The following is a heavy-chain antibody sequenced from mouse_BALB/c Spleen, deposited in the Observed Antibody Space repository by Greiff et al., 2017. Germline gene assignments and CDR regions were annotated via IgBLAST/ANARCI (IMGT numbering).Heavy chain of an antibody. CDR2: INPYNGDT. CDR3: GRRDTTVVDY. Sequence: VQLKQSGPELVKPGASVKISCKASGYSFTGYFMNWVMQSHGKSLEWIGRINPYNGDTFYNQKFKGKATLTVDKSSSTAHMELRSLASEDSAVYYCGRRDTTVVDYWGQGTTLTVSS. D-gene: IGHD1-1*01. CDR1: GYSFTGYF. V-gene: IGHV1-20*02. J-gene: IGHJ2*01.